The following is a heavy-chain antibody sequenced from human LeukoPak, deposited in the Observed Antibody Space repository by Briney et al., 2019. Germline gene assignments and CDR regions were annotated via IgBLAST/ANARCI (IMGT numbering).Heavy chain of an antibody. D-gene: IGHD4-17*01. J-gene: IGHJ4*02. CDR2: INGDGSAT. V-gene: IGHV3-74*01. Sequence: GGSLRLSCAASGFTFSNYWMHWVRQAPGKGLVWVSRINGDGSATNYADSVKGRFTISRDNAKNTLYLQMNSLRAEDTAVYYCARPLCGDYTKNFDCWGQGTQVTVSS. CDR3: ARPLCGDYTKNFDC. CDR1: GFTFSNYW.